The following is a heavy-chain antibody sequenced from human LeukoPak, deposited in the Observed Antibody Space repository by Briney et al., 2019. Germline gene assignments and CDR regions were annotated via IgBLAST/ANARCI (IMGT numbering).Heavy chain of an antibody. CDR2: ISGSGGST. Sequence: GGSLRLSCAASGFTFSSYAMSWVRQAPGKGLEWVSAISGSGGSTYYADSVKGRFTISGDNSKNTLYLQMNSLRAEDTAVYYCAKALPYDYGDYNWFDPWGQGTLVTVSS. CDR1: GFTFSSYA. D-gene: IGHD4-17*01. J-gene: IGHJ5*02. V-gene: IGHV3-23*01. CDR3: AKALPYDYGDYNWFDP.